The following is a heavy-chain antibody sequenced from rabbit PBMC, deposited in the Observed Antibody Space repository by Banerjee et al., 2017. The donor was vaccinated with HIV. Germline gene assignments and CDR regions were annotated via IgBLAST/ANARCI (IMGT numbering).Heavy chain of an antibody. Sequence: QEQLVESGGGLVQPEGSLTLTCKASGFDFSSRYYMCWVRQAPGKGLEWIACIYAGSGSAYYASWVISRFTITSNTNQNTVTLQMTSLTAADTATYFCARSYGSSGGYNLWGPGTLVTVS. V-gene: IGHV1S47*01. CDR1: GFDFSSRYY. J-gene: IGHJ4*01. CDR2: IYAGSGSA. D-gene: IGHD1-1*01. CDR3: ARSYGSSGGYNL.